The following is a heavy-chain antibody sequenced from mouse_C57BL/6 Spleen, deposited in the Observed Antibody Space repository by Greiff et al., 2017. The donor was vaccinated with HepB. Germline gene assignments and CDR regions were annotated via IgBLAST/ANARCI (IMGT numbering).Heavy chain of an antibody. CDR2: IDPETGGT. D-gene: IGHD1-1*01. V-gene: IGHV1-15*01. CDR1: GYTFTDYE. Sequence: VQLQQSGAELVRPGASVTLSCKASGYTFTDYEMHWVKQTPVHGLEWIGAIDPETGGTAYNQKFKGKAILTADKSSSTAYMELRSLTSEDSAVYYCTRENYGSSFPAWFAYWGQGTLVTVSA. J-gene: IGHJ3*01. CDR3: TRENYGSSFPAWFAY.